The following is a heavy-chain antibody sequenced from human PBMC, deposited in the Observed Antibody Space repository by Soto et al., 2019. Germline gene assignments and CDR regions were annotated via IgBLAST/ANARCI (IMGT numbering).Heavy chain of an antibody. CDR1: GGSLTSYP. CDR3: ARGWGLVS. Sequence: QMEQSGAEVRKPGSSVKVSCKPSGGSLTSYPMAWVRQAPGQGYEWMGGIIPIHGTTEYAQKFQGRVTITADESTNRANLELTGLTSEDTAGYYCARGWGLVSWGQGTLVTVSS. D-gene: IGHD3-16*01. J-gene: IGHJ4*02. V-gene: IGHV1-69*01. CDR2: IIPIHGTT.